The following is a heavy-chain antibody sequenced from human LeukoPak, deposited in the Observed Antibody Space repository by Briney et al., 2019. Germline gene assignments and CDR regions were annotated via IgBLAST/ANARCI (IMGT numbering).Heavy chain of an antibody. Sequence: SETLSLTCTVSGGSISSYYWSGIRQPPGKGLEWIGYIYYSGSTNYNPSLKSRVTISVDTSKNQFSLKLSSVTAADTAVYYCARASPSRWLSFDYWGQGTLVTVSS. CDR2: IYYSGST. V-gene: IGHV4-59*01. CDR1: GGSISSYY. J-gene: IGHJ4*02. CDR3: ARASPSRWLSFDY. D-gene: IGHD5-24*01.